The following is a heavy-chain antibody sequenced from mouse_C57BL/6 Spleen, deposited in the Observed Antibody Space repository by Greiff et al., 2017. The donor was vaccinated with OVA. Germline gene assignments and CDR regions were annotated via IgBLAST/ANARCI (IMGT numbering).Heavy chain of an antibody. V-gene: IGHV1-54*01. D-gene: IGHD2-4*01. Sequence: QVHVKQSGAELVRPGTSVKVSCKASGYAFTNYLIEWVKQRPGQGLEWIGVINPGSGGTNYNEKFKGKATLTADKSSSTAYMQLSSLTSEDSAVYFCAREEGLITTGAMDYWGQGTSVAVSS. CDR2: INPGSGGT. CDR3: AREEGLITTGAMDY. CDR1: GYAFTNYL. J-gene: IGHJ4*01.